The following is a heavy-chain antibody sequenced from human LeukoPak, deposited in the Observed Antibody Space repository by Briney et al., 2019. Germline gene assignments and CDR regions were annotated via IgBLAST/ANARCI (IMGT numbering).Heavy chain of an antibody. J-gene: IGHJ4*02. CDR2: IYYSGST. D-gene: IGHD5-24*01. CDR1: GGSISSYC. V-gene: IGHV4-59*01. CDR3: ARRGDGYLYYFDY. Sequence: KPSETLSLTCTVSGGSISSYCWSWIRQPPGKGLEWIGYIYYSGSTNYNPSLKSRVTISVDTSKNQFSLKLSSVTAADTAVYYCARRGDGYLYYFDYWGQGTLVTVSS.